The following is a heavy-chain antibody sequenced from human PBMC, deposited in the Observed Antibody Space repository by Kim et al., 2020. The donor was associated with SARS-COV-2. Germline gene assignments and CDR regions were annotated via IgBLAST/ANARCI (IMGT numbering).Heavy chain of an antibody. CDR3: ARGSGSYEGFDY. CDR1: GGSISSYY. CDR2: IYYSGST. J-gene: IGHJ4*02. D-gene: IGHD3-10*01. Sequence: SETLSLTCTVSGGSISSYYWSWIRQPPGKGLEWIGYIYYSGSTNYNPSLKSRVTISVDTSKNQFSLKLSSVTAADTTVYYCARGSGSYEGFDYWGQGTLVTVSS. V-gene: IGHV4-59*01.